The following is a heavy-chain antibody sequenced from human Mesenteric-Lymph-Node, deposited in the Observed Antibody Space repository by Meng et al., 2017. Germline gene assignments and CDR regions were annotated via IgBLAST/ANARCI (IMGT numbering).Heavy chain of an antibody. Sequence: ASVKVSCKASGYTFTNFYINWVRQAPGQGLEWMGIINPSGGSTRYAQNFQGRVTMTRDTSTTTVYMELSSLRSEDTAVYYCARDRLQAYGMDVWGQGTTVTVSS. D-gene: IGHD2-15*01. CDR3: ARDRLQAYGMDV. CDR2: INPSGGST. CDR1: GYTFTNFY. J-gene: IGHJ6*02. V-gene: IGHV1-46*01.